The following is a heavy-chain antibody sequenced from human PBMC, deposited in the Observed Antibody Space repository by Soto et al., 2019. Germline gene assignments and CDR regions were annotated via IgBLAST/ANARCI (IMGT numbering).Heavy chain of an antibody. Sequence: PSETLSLTCSVSVGSISSSSYFWGWVRRPPGEGLEWIGSIYYSGSTYYNPSLRSRVTISVDTSKNQFSLKLSSVTAADTAVFYCSRNYFSGSRNRFDPWGQGT. D-gene: IGHD6-19*01. CDR2: IYYSGST. V-gene: IGHV4-39*01. J-gene: IGHJ5*02. CDR3: SRNYFSGSRNRFDP. CDR1: VGSISSSSYF.